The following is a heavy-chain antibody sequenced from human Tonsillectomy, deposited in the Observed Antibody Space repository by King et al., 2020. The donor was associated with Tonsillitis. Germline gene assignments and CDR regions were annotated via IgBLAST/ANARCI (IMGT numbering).Heavy chain of an antibody. CDR2: INPSGGST. CDR3: TRWGPVGAMDY. J-gene: IGHJ4*02. D-gene: IGHD1-26*01. CDR1: GYTFTGYY. Sequence: QLVQSGAEVKGPGASVKVSCKASGYTFTGYYMHWVRQAPGQGLEWMGIINPSGGSTTYAQKFQGRVTMTRDTSTSTDYMELSSLRSEDTAVYFCTRWGPVGAMDYWGQGTLVTVSS. V-gene: IGHV1-46*03.